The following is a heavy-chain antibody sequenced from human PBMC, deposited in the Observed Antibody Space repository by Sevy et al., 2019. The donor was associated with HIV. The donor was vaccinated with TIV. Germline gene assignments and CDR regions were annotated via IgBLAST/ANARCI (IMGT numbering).Heavy chain of an antibody. CDR1: GFTFSANW. CDR2: IKGDGSDK. D-gene: IGHD3-16*01. V-gene: IGHV3-7*01. J-gene: IGHJ4*02. Sequence: GGSLRLSCAASGFTFSANWMNWVRQAPGKGLEWVANIKGDGSDKRYVDSVEGRFTISRDNAKNLLYLQMNSLRVEDTAVYYCALETFGRLESWGQGTLVTVSS. CDR3: ALETFGRLES.